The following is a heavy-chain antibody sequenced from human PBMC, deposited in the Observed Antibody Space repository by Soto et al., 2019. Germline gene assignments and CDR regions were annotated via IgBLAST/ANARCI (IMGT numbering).Heavy chain of an antibody. Sequence: QVQLVQSGAEVKKPGASVKVSCKASGYTFTSYGISWVRQAPGQGLEWMGWISAYNGNTNYAQKLQGRVTMTTDTATGIAYMGLGSLRPDDTAVYSCATLRLRTPVPPNPLPYFHYRGQGTLVPVS. CDR3: ATLRLRTPVPPNPLPYFHY. CDR1: GYTFTSYG. CDR2: ISAYNGNT. V-gene: IGHV1-18*01. D-gene: IGHD4-17*01. J-gene: IGHJ4*02.